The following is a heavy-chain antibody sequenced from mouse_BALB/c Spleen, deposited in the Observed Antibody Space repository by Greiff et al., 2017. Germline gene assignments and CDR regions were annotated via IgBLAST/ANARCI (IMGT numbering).Heavy chain of an antibody. J-gene: IGHJ3*01. CDR3: ARLPGWFAY. CDR1: GYTFSSYW. Sequence: LMKPGASVKISCKATGYTFSSYWIEWVKQRPGHGLEWIGEILPGSGSTNYNEKFKGKATFTADTSSNTAYMQLSSLTSEDSAVYYCARLPGWFAYWGQGTLVTVSA. CDR2: ILPGSGST. V-gene: IGHV1-9*01.